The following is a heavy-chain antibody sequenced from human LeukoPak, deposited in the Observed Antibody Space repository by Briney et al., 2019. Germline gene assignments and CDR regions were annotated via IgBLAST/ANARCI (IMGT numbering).Heavy chain of an antibody. V-gene: IGHV3-7*01. CDR3: ATSTLG. D-gene: IGHD2-2*01. Sequence: GGSLRLSCAASGFTFSSYGMSWVRQAPGKGLEWVANIKQDGSEKYYVDSVKGRFTISRDNAKNSLYLQMNSLRAEDTAVYYCATSTLGWGQGTLVTVSS. J-gene: IGHJ4*02. CDR1: GFTFSSYG. CDR2: IKQDGSEK.